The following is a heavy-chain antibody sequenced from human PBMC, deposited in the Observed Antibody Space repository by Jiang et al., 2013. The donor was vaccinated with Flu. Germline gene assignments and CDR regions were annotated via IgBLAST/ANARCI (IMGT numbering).Heavy chain of an antibody. J-gene: IGHJ4*02. D-gene: IGHD6-19*01. V-gene: IGHV2-26*01. CDR3: ARIRFLSHDPGSTVAGFSDFDY. CDR2: IFSNDEK. Sequence: KPTQTLTLTCTVSGFSLSNARMGVSWIRQPPGKALEWLAHIFSNDEKSYSTSLKSRLTISKDTSKSQVVLTMTNMDPVDTATYYCARIRFLSHDPGSTVAGFSDFDYWGQGTLVTVSS. CDR1: GFSLSNARMG.